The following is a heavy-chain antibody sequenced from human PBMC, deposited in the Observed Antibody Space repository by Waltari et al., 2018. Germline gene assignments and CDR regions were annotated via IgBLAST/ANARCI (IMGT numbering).Heavy chain of an antibody. CDR3: ASHTTVTNWYFDL. CDR2: IYYSGST. CDR1: GGSISSYY. V-gene: IGHV4-59*12. Sequence: QVQLQESGPGLVKPSETLSLTCTVSGGSISSYYWSWIRQPPGKGLEWIGYIYYSGSTNYNPSLKSRVTISVDTSKNQFSLKLSSVTAADTAVYYCASHTTVTNWYFDLWGRGTLVTVSS. J-gene: IGHJ2*01. D-gene: IGHD4-17*01.